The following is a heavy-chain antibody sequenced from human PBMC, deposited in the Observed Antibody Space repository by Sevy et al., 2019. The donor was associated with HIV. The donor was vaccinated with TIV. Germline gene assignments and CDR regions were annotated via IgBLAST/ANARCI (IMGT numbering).Heavy chain of an antibody. D-gene: IGHD6-6*01. V-gene: IGHV3-23*01. CDR1: GFTFSSYA. Sequence: GGSLKLSCAASGFTFSSYAMSWVRQAPGKGLEWVSAISGSGGSTYYTDSVKGRFTISRDNSKNTLYLQMNSLRAEDTAVYYCAKFSIAAHPGLYYYYYGMDVWGQGTTVTVSS. CDR2: ISGSGGST. J-gene: IGHJ6*02. CDR3: AKFSIAAHPGLYYYYYGMDV.